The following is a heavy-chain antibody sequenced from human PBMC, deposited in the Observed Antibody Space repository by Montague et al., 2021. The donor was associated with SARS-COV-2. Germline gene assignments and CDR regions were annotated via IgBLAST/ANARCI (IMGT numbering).Heavy chain of an antibody. J-gene: IGHJ4*02. D-gene: IGHD3-10*01. Sequence: SETLSLTCTVSSDSVSGGKYFWTWIRQPPGKGLEWIGYIFYTGSANYNPSLQSRVTIAVDTSNYQFSLKMKSMSAADTAVYYCAGVGNYLGDYWGQGILVTVSS. CDR3: AGVGNYLGDY. CDR2: IFYTGSA. CDR1: SDSVSGGKYF. V-gene: IGHV4-61*01.